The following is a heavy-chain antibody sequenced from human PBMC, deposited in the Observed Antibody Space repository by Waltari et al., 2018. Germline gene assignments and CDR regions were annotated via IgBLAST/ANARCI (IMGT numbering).Heavy chain of an antibody. CDR2: ISSSSSYI. CDR3: ARDYGGSYYSFDY. Sequence: EVQLVESGGGLVKPGGSLRLSCAASGFTFSSYSMNWVRQAPGKGLEWVSSISSSSSYIYYADSVKGRFTISRDNAKNSLYLQMNSLRAEDTAVYYCARDYGGSYYSFDYWGQGTLVTVSS. J-gene: IGHJ4*02. D-gene: IGHD1-26*01. CDR1: GFTFSSYS. V-gene: IGHV3-21*01.